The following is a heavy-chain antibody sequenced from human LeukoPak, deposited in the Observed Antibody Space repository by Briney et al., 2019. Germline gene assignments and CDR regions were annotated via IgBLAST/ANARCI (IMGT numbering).Heavy chain of an antibody. CDR3: AKKVEKSSSDYYGY. CDR1: GFTFSSYT. V-gene: IGHV3-23*01. CDR2: ISGSGGST. D-gene: IGHD3-22*01. J-gene: IGHJ4*02. Sequence: GGSLRLSCAASGFTFSSYTMSWVRQAPGKGLGWVSAISGSGGSTYYADSVKGRFTISRDNSMNTLYLQMNSLRAEDTAVYYCAKKVEKSSSDYYGYWGQGTLVTVSS.